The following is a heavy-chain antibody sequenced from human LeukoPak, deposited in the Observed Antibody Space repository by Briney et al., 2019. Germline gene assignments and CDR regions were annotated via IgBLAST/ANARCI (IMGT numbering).Heavy chain of an antibody. J-gene: IGHJ5*02. CDR2: ISGSSTYI. V-gene: IGHV3-21*01. CDR1: GFTFSSYS. CDR3: ARWSDELLFDP. Sequence: PGGSLRLSCAASGFTFSSYSMNWVRQVPGKGLEWVSSISGSSTYIYYADSVKGRFTISRDNAKNSLYLQMNSLRAEDTAVYYCARWSDELLFDPWGQGTLVTVSS. D-gene: IGHD1-26*01.